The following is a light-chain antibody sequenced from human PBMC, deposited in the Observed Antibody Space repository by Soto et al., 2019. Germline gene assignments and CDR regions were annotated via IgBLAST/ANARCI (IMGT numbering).Light chain of an antibody. J-gene: IGKJ1*01. CDR3: QQSGSSPPT. CDR2: AAS. CDR1: QSVSSKF. Sequence: EIVMTQSAATLSVSPGERATLYCRASQSVSSKFLAWYQQTPGQAPRLIIYAASNRATGPPDRFSGSGSGTDFPLTSSRLEPEDSAVYYCQQSGSSPPTFGQGTKVDIK. V-gene: IGKV3-20*01.